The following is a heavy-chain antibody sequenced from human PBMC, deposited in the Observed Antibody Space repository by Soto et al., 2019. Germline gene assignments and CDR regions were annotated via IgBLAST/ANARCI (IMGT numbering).Heavy chain of an antibody. CDR1: GFTFSSYA. D-gene: IGHD6-25*01. J-gene: IGHJ4*02. V-gene: IGHV3-64D*08. CDR3: VAALGRAPIDY. Sequence: GGSLRLSCSASGFTFSSYAMHWVRQAPGKGLEYVSAISSNGGSTYYADSVKGRFTISRDNSKNTLYLQMSSLRAEDTAVYYCVAALGRAPIDYWGQGTLVTVSS. CDR2: ISSNGGST.